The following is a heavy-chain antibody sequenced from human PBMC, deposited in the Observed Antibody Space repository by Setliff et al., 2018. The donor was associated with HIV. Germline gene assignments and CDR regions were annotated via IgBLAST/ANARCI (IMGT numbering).Heavy chain of an antibody. V-gene: IGHV4-61*09. D-gene: IGHD4-17*01. CDR3: ARHGDYSYFYYYYMDV. CDR2: IYTSGST. Sequence: SETLSLTCTVSGGSISSGSYYRSWIRQPAGKGLEWIGHIYTSGSTKYNPSLKSRVTISVDTSKNQFSLKVSSVTAADTAVYYCARHGDYSYFYYYYMDVWGKGTTVTVSS. J-gene: IGHJ6*03. CDR1: GGSISSGSYY.